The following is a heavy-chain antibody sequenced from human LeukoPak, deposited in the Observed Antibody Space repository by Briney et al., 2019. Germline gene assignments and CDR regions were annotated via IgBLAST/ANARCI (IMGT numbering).Heavy chain of an antibody. V-gene: IGHV3-9*01. CDR1: GFTFDDYA. CDR2: ISWNSGSI. D-gene: IGHD6-19*01. J-gene: IGHJ4*02. CDR3: AKAAVAGLDY. Sequence: SLRLSCAASGFTFDDYAMHWVRQAPGKGLEWVSGISWNSGSIGYADSVKGRFTISRDNAKNSLYLQMNSLRAEDTALYYCAKAAVAGLDYWGQGTLVTVSS.